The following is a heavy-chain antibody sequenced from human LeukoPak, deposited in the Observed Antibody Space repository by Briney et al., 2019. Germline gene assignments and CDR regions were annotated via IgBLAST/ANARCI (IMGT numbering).Heavy chain of an antibody. V-gene: IGHV3-48*01. CDR3: ARDPPHAFDI. Sequence: GGSLRLSCAASGFTFSSYSMNWVRQAPGKGLEWVSYISSSSSTIYYEDSVKGRFTISRDNAKNSLYLQMNSLRAEDTAVYYCARDPPHAFDIWGQGTMVTVSS. CDR2: ISSSSSTI. J-gene: IGHJ3*02. CDR1: GFTFSSYS.